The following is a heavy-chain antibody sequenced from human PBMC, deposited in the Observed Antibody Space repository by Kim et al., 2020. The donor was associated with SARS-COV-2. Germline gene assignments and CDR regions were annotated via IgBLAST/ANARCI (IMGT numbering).Heavy chain of an antibody. J-gene: IGHJ4*02. V-gene: IGHV4-39*01. CDR3: ASARWLRFNFDY. Sequence: YSNPPLKSRVTIAVDTSKTQFSLKLSSVTAADTAVYYCASARWLRFNFDYWGQGTLVTVSS. D-gene: IGHD5-12*01.